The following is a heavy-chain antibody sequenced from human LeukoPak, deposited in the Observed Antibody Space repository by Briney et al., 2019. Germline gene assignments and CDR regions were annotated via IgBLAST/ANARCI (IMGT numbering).Heavy chain of an antibody. CDR3: ARLRRGLRYFDY. CDR1: GGSFSGYY. CDR2: INHSGST. D-gene: IGHD3-9*01. V-gene: IGHV4-34*01. J-gene: IGHJ4*02. Sequence: SETLSLTCAVYGGSFSGYYWSWIRQPPGKGLEWIGEINHSGSTNYNPSLKSRVTISVDTSKNQFSLKLSSVTAADTAVYYCARLRRGLRYFDYWGQGTLVTVSS.